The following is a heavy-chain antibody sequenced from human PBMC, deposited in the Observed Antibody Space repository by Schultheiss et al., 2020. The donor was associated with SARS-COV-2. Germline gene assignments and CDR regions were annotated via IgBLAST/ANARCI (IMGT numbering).Heavy chain of an antibody. CDR3: ARVVAGYSYVPCYFDY. D-gene: IGHD5-18*01. CDR1: GGSISSSNW. Sequence: SETLSLTCTVSGGSISSSNWWSWVRQPPGKGLEWIGEINHSGSTNYNPSLKSRVTISVDTSKNQFSLKLSSVTAADTAVYYCARVVAGYSYVPCYFDYWGQGTLVTVSS. J-gene: IGHJ4*02. V-gene: IGHV4-4*02. CDR2: INHSGST.